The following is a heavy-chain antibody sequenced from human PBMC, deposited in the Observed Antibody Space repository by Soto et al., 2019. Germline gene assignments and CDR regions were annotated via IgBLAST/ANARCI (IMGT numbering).Heavy chain of an antibody. CDR3: ARVSSNYGPQLPDY. Sequence: NPGGSLRLSCAASGFTFSSYSMNWVRQAPGKGLEWVSSISSSSSYIYYADSVKGRFTISRDNAKNSLYLQMNSLRAEDTAVYYCARVSSNYGPQLPDYWGQGTLVTVAS. CDR1: GFTFSSYS. CDR2: ISSSSSYI. V-gene: IGHV3-21*01. J-gene: IGHJ4*02. D-gene: IGHD4-4*01.